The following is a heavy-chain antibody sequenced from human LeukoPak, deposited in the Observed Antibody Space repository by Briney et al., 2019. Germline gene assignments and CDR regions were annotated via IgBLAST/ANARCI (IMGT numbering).Heavy chain of an antibody. Sequence: SETLSLTCTVSGGSISSGSYYWSWIRQPAGKGLEWIGRIYTSGSTNYNPSLKSRVTISVDTSKNQFSLKLSSVTAADTAVYYCARAGMPATIDAFDIWGQGTMVTVSS. D-gene: IGHD1-26*01. J-gene: IGHJ3*02. V-gene: IGHV4-61*02. CDR1: GGSISSGSYY. CDR2: IYTSGST. CDR3: ARAGMPATIDAFDI.